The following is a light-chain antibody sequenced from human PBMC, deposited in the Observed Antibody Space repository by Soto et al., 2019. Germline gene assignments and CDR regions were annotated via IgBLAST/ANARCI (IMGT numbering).Light chain of an antibody. CDR1: QRIVSW. CDR3: QQYKTYMWT. J-gene: IGKJ1*01. V-gene: IGKV1-5*01. Sequence: DIQMTQSPSTLSASVGDRVTMTCRASQRIVSWLAWYQQKPGKAPKLLIYDVSNLQSGVPSRFSGSGSGTEFTLTISSLQPDDFATYYCQQYKTYMWTFGQGTKVEI. CDR2: DVS.